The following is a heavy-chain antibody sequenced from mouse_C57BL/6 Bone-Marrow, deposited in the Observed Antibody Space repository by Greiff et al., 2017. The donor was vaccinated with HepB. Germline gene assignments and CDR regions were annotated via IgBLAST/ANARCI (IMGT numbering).Heavy chain of an antibody. Sequence: VQLVESGPELVKPGASVKLSCKASGYTFTSYDINWVKQRPGQGLEWIGWIYPRDGSTKYNEKFKGKATLTVDTSSSTAYMELHSLTSEDSAVYFCASPGGTGAMDYWGQGTSVTVSS. J-gene: IGHJ4*01. CDR2: IYPRDGST. D-gene: IGHD3-3*01. V-gene: IGHV1-85*01. CDR1: GYTFTSYD. CDR3: ASPGGTGAMDY.